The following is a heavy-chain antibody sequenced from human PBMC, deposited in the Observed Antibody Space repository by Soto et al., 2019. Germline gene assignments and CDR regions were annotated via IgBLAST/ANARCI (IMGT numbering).Heavy chain of an antibody. CDR2: INPNSGGT. V-gene: IGHV1-2*04. Sequence: ASVKVSCKASGYTFTGYYMHWVRQAPGQGLEWMGWINPNSGGTNYAQKFQGWVTMTRDTSISTAYMELSRLRSDDTAVYYCARDTGYCSGGSCYNFDDWGQGTLVTVSS. CDR3: ARDTGYCSGGSCYNFDD. D-gene: IGHD2-15*01. CDR1: GYTFTGYY. J-gene: IGHJ4*02.